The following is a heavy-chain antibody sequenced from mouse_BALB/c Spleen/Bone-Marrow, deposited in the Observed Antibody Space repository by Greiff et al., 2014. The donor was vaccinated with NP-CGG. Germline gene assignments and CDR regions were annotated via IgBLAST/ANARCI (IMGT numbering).Heavy chain of an antibody. CDR1: GFYLSGN. V-gene: IGHV2-6-4*01. J-gene: IGHJ4*01. Sequence: QVQLKQSGPGLVAPPRSRPSNSPFFGFYLSGNRDNGVGNPQGRVWRGRGMIWGGGSTDYNSALKSRLSISKDNSKSQVFLKMNSLQTDDTAMYYCATYGNYVGYAMDYWGQGTSVTVSS. CDR2: IWGGGST. D-gene: IGHD2-10*02. CDR3: ATYGNYVGYAMDY.